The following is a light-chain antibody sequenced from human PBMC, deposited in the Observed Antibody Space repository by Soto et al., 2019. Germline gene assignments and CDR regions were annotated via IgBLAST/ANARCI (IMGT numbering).Light chain of an antibody. V-gene: IGKV3-20*01. CDR1: QSVSSNY. CDR3: QHYGSSFSFT. CDR2: DAS. Sequence: EIVLTQSPGTLSLSPGERATLSCRASQSVSSNYLAWYQQKPDQAPRLLIYDASSRATGMQDRFSGSGSGTDFTLTISRLEPEDFGVYFCQHYGSSFSFTFGQGTRLEIK. J-gene: IGKJ5*01.